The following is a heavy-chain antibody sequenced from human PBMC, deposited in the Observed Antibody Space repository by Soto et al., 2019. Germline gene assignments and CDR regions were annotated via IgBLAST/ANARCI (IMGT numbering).Heavy chain of an antibody. CDR3: APWFGAFDY. V-gene: IGHV3-30*03. J-gene: IGHJ4*01. Sequence: QVQLVESGGGVVQPGRSLRLSCAASGFTFSSYGMHWVRQAPGKGLEWVAVISYDGSNKYDADSVKGRFTISRDNSKNTLYLQMNSLRAEDTAVYYCAPWFGAFDYWGHATLVTVSS. D-gene: IGHD3-10*01. CDR2: ISYDGSNK. CDR1: GFTFSSYG.